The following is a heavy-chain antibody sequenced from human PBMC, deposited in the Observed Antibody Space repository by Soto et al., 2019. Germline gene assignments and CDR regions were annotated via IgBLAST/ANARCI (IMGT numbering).Heavy chain of an antibody. CDR3: ARGRSFSYDSTPPPMFDP. CDR1: GFAFSTFD. V-gene: IGHV3-13*01. J-gene: IGHJ5*02. Sequence: LRLSCAGSGFAFSTFDIHWVRQAPGKGLEWVSGIGTLSDTFYAASVQGRFTISRQNAKNSVYLQMNSLRAGDTAFYYCARGRSFSYDSTPPPMFDPWGQGTLVTVSS. CDR2: IGTLSDT. D-gene: IGHD3-10*01.